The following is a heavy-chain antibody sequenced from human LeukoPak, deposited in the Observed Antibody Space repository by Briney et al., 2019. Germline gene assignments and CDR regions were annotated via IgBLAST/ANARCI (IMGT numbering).Heavy chain of an antibody. Sequence: SVKVSCKASGGAFSTYAISWVRQAPGQGLEWMGGIIPIFGTANYAQKFQGRVTITTDESTSTAYMELSSLRSEDTAVYYCARERWLQSALEYYFDYWGQGTLVTVSS. J-gene: IGHJ4*02. CDR1: GGAFSTYA. D-gene: IGHD5-24*01. V-gene: IGHV1-69*05. CDR3: ARERWLQSALEYYFDY. CDR2: IIPIFGTA.